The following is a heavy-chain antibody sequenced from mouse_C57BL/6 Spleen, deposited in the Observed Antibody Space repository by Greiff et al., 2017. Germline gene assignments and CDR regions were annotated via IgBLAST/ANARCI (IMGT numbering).Heavy chain of an antibody. Sequence: EVHLVESGPGLVKPSQSLPLTCSVTGYSITSGYYWNWIRQFPGNKLEWMGYISYDGSNNYNPSLKNRISITRDTSKNQFFLKLNSVTTEDTATYYCASVDYWYFDVWGTGTTVTVSS. J-gene: IGHJ1*03. CDR1: GYSITSGYY. CDR3: ASVDYWYFDV. CDR2: ISYDGSN. V-gene: IGHV3-6*01.